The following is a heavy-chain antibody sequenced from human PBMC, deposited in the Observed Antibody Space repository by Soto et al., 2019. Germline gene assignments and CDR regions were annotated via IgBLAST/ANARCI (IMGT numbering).Heavy chain of an antibody. CDR3: ARRRIVVATDFGF. J-gene: IGHJ4*02. V-gene: IGHV4-39*01. D-gene: IGHD1-26*01. Sequence: SETLSLTCTVSGGSISSSSYYWGWIRQPPGKGLEWIGHIFHTGSTYSNPSLKSRVTMSVDTSKNQFSLSLSSVTATDTAVYYCARRRIVVATDFGFWGQGTLVTVSS. CDR2: IFHTGST. CDR1: GGSISSSSYY.